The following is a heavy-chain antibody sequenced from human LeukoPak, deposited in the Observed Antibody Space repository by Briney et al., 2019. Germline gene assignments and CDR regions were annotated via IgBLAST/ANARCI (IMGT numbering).Heavy chain of an antibody. D-gene: IGHD5-12*01. Sequence: GGSLRLSCAASGFTFSSYSMNWVRQAPGKGLEWISSISSSSSYIYYAGSVKGRFTISRDNAKNSLYLQMNSLRAEDTAVYYCARDPWTNSDYDGFDYWGQGTLVTVSS. CDR2: ISSSSSYI. V-gene: IGHV3-21*01. J-gene: IGHJ4*02. CDR1: GFTFSSYS. CDR3: ARDPWTNSDYDGFDY.